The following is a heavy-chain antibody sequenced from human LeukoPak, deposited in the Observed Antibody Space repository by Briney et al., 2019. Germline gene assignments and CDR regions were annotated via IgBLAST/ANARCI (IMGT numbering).Heavy chain of an antibody. D-gene: IGHD5-12*01. CDR3: ARGLYGGPGY. Sequence: GESLRLSCAASGFTFSSYSMNWVRQAPGKGLEWVSYISSSSTIYYADSVKGRFTISRDNAKNTLYLQMNSLRAEGTAVYYCARGLYGGPGYWGQGTLVTVSS. J-gene: IGHJ4*02. CDR2: ISSSSTI. V-gene: IGHV3-48*04. CDR1: GFTFSSYS.